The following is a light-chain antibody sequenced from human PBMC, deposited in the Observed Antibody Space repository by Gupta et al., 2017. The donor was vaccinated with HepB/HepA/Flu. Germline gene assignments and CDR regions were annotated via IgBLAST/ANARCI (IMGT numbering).Light chain of an antibody. CDR3: QQYNNCPPLT. J-gene: IGKJ4*01. CDR2: YAS. Sequence: EIVMTQSPATLSVSPGETVTLSCRASQSISSNLAWYQQKPRQHPSLLLYYASTRATDIPLSFSSSGSGTAFTLPIISLQSEDFAVYYCQQYNNCPPLTFGEGTKVEIK. CDR1: QSISSN. V-gene: IGKV3-15*01.